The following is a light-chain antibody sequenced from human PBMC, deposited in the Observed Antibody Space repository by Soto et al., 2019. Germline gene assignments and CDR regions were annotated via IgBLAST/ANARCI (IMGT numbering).Light chain of an antibody. CDR3: QQRSNWLRT. CDR2: DAS. CDR1: QGISSY. Sequence: EILLTHSPATLSLSPGERATLSCMASQGISSYLDWYKQKPGQAPSLLIYDASNRATGIPARFSGSGSGTDFTLTISSLEPEDFAVYYCQQRSNWLRTFGQGTKVEIK. V-gene: IGKV3-11*01. J-gene: IGKJ1*01.